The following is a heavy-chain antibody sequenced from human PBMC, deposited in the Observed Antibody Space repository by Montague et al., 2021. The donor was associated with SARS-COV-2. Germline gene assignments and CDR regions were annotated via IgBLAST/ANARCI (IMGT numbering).Heavy chain of an antibody. J-gene: IGHJ5*02. V-gene: IGHV3-23*03. D-gene: IGHD3-9*01. CDR2: IHSAGRGT. Sequence: SLRLSCAASGFTFSDSPMGWVRQAPGKGLDWVSVIHSAGRGTYYADSVQGRFTISRDNLKNTVYLQMNSLRDVDTAVYYCAKVGDILAGYSLINLDAWGQGTLVVVSS. CDR1: GFTFSDSP. CDR3: AKVGDILAGYSLINLDA.